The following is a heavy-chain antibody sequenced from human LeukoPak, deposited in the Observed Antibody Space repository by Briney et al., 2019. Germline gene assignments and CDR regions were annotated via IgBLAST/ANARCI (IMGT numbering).Heavy chain of an antibody. V-gene: IGHV3-7*01. CDR1: GFNFSNHW. CDR2: IKYDGSEK. Sequence: GGSLRLSCAASGFNFSNHWMSWVRQAPGKGLEWVANIKYDGSEKYHVDSVKGRFTIFRDNAKNSLYLQMNSLRAEDTAVYYCARDHIAPGLLFDCWGQGTQVTVSS. J-gene: IGHJ4*02. D-gene: IGHD2-21*01. CDR3: ARDHIAPGLLFDC.